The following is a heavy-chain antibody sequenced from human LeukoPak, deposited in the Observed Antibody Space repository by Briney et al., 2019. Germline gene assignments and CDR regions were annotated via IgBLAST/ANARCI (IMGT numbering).Heavy chain of an antibody. CDR2: IFPSGGEI. V-gene: IGHV3-23*01. Sequence: GGSLRLSCAASGFTFSTFAMIGVRQPPGRGLEWVSSIFPSGGEIHYADSVRGRFTISRDNSKSTLSLQMNSLRAEDTAIYYCATYRQVLLPFESWGQGTLVTVSS. J-gene: IGHJ4*02. CDR1: GFTFSTFA. CDR3: ATYRQVLLPFES. D-gene: IGHD2-8*02.